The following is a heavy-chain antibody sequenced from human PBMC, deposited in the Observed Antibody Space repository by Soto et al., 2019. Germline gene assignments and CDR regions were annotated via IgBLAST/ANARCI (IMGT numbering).Heavy chain of an antibody. CDR3: ARDGGVIAAALRVYYGMDV. V-gene: IGHV3-33*01. CDR1: GFTFSSYG. D-gene: IGHD6-13*01. J-gene: IGHJ6*02. CDR2: IWYDGSNK. Sequence: QVQLVESGGGVVQPGRSLRLSCAASGFTFSSYGMHWVRQAPGKGLEWVAGIWYDGSNKYYADSVKGRFTISRDNSKNTLYLQMNSLRAEDTAVYYCARDGGVIAAALRVYYGMDVWGQGTTVTVSS.